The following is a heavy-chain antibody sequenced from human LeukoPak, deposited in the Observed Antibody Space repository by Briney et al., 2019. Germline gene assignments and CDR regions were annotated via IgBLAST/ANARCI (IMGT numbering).Heavy chain of an antibody. CDR3: ASQSVGTARYFDS. D-gene: IGHD6-6*01. V-gene: IGHV4-59*01. Sequence: SETLSLTCTVSGGSISTYYWSWIRQPPGKGLEWIGYGYYTGSTNYNPSLKSRVTISVDTSKSQFSLKVSSVTAADTAVYYCASQSVGTARYFDSWGQGTLVTVSS. CDR2: GYYTGST. CDR1: GGSISTYY. J-gene: IGHJ4*02.